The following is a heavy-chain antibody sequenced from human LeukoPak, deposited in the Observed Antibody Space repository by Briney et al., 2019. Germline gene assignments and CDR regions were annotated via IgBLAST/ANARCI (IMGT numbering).Heavy chain of an antibody. CDR2: ISSSSSYT. CDR1: GFTFSDYY. D-gene: IGHD1-14*01. V-gene: IGHV3-11*03. J-gene: IGHJ4*02. Sequence: GGSLRLSCAASGFTFSDYYMSWIRQAPGKGLEWVSYISSSSSYTNYADSVKGRFTISRDNAKNSLYLQMNSLRAEDTAVYYCARYTPGSASIDYWGQGTLVTVSS. CDR3: ARYTPGSASIDY.